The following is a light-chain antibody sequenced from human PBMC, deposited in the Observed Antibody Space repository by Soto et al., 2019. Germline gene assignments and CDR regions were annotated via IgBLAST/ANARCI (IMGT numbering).Light chain of an antibody. CDR2: EVS. V-gene: IGKV2D-29*01. CDR1: QTLLHSNGKSS. Sequence: EIVMTQTPLSLSVTPGQSASISCRSSQTLLHSNGKSSLYWYLQKAGQAPQLLIYEVSKRFSGVPDRFSGSGAGTDFTLKISRVEAEDVGVYYCLQSLQFPLTFGGGTKVEIK. CDR3: LQSLQFPLT. J-gene: IGKJ4*01.